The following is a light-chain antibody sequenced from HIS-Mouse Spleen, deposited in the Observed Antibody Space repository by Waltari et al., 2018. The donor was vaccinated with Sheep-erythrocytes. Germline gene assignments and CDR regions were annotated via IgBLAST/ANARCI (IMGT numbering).Light chain of an antibody. CDR3: SSYAGSNNWV. CDR1: SSDFGGSTY. Sequence: QSALTQPPSASGSPGQSVTIPCTGTSSDFGGSTYVSWYQQHPGKAPKLMIYEVSKRPSGVPDRFSGSKSGNTASLTVSGLQAEDEADYYCSSYAGSNNWVFGGGTKLTVL. J-gene: IGLJ3*02. V-gene: IGLV2-8*01. CDR2: EVS.